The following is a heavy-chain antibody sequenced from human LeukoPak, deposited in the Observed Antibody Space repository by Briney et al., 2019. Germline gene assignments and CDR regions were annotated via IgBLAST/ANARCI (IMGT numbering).Heavy chain of an antibody. D-gene: IGHD3-3*01. J-gene: IGHJ4*02. CDR3: ARVQYYDFWSGCYSLRSFDY. CDR2: ISSSSSYI. CDR1: GFTFSSYS. V-gene: IGHV3-21*01. Sequence: GGSLRLSCAASGFTFSSYSMNWVRQAPGKGLEWVSSISSSSSYIYYADSVKGRFTISRDNAKNSLYLQMNSLRAEDTAVYYCARVQYYDFWSGCYSLRSFDYWGQGTLVTVSS.